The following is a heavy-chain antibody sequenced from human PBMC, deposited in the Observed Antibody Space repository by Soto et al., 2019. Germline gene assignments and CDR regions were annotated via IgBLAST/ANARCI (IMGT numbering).Heavy chain of an antibody. Sequence: GASVKVSCKASGGTFSSYAISWVRQAPGQGLEWMGGIIPIIGTTNYAQKFQGRVTITAGKSTSTAYMELRSLRSDDTAVYYCARAGYDYIWGSYRYPPYAFDIWGQGTMVTVSS. J-gene: IGHJ3*02. CDR2: IIPIIGTT. V-gene: IGHV1-69*06. CDR1: GGTFSSYA. D-gene: IGHD3-16*02. CDR3: ARAGYDYIWGSYRYPPYAFDI.